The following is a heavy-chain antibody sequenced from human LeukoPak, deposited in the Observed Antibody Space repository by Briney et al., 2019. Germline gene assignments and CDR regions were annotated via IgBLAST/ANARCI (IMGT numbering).Heavy chain of an antibody. CDR3: AGVPIFGVVITESFDY. CDR1: GFTFSSYS. V-gene: IGHV3-21*04. CDR2: ISSSSSYI. D-gene: IGHD3-3*01. Sequence: GGSLRLSCAASGFTFSSYSMNWVRQAPGKGLEWVSSISSSSSYIYYADALKGRFTISSDNAKNSLYLPMNSLRSEDTAVYYCAGVPIFGVVITESFDYWGQGTLVTVSS. J-gene: IGHJ4*02.